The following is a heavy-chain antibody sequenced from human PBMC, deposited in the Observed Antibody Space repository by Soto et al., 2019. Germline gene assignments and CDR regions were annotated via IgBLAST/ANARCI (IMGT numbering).Heavy chain of an antibody. V-gene: IGHV1-3*04. CDR3: ARVWVNWNKTEYFDY. CDR2: IHTAKGNT. J-gene: IGHJ4*02. CDR1: GYTFTNNV. Sequence: GASVKVSCKASGYTFTNNVIHWLRQAPGQTLEWMGWIHTAKGNTKYSQKFEARVTLTRDTAASTAYMELNSLRSDDTAVYYCARVWVNWNKTEYFDYWGQGTLVTVSS. D-gene: IGHD1-20*01.